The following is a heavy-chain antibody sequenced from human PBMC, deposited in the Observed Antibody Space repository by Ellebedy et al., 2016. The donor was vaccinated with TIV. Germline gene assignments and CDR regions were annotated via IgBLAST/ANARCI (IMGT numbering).Heavy chain of an antibody. CDR3: ARHHSSSGYVGY. CDR2: IYYSGST. CDR1: GGSISSSSYY. Sequence: MPSETLSLTCTVSGGSISSSSYYWGWIRQPPGKGLEWIGSIYYSGSTYYTPSLKSRVTISVDTSKNQFSLKLSSVTAADTAVYYCARHHSSSGYVGYWGQGTLVTVSS. D-gene: IGHD6-13*01. V-gene: IGHV4-39*01. J-gene: IGHJ4*02.